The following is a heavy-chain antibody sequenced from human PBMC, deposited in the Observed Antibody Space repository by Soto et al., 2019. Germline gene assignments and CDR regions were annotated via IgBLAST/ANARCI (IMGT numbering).Heavy chain of an antibody. V-gene: IGHV3-30-3*01. D-gene: IGHD6-19*01. CDR3: ASPGAAVAGPFGS. J-gene: IGHJ4*02. Sequence: GGALRLSCAASGFTFSSYAMHWVRQAPGKGLEWVAVISYDGSNKYYADSVKGRFTISRDNSKNTLYLQMNSLRAEDTAVYYCASPGAAVAGPFGSWGQGTLVTVSS. CDR2: ISYDGSNK. CDR1: GFTFSSYA.